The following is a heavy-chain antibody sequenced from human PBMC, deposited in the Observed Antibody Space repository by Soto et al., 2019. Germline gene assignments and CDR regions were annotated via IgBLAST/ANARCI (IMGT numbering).Heavy chain of an antibody. CDR2: IIPISDTT. CDR1: GGTFSSYA. CDR3: ARSQGSSTSLEIYYYYYYGMDV. V-gene: IGHV1-69*01. D-gene: IGHD2-2*01. Sequence: QVQLVQSGAEVKKPGSSVKVSCKASGGTFSSYAISWVRQAPGQGLEWMGGIIPISDTTNYAQKCQGRVTITADESTSTAYMELSSLRSADTAVYYCARSQGSSTSLEIYYYYYYGMDVWGQGTTVTVSS. J-gene: IGHJ6*02.